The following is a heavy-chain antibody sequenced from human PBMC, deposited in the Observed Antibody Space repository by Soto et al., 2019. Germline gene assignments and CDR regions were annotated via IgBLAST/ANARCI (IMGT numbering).Heavy chain of an antibody. Sequence: QVQLQESGPGLVKPSETLSLTCVVSGGSISSYYWSWIRQPPGKGLECIGHIYYSGNTKYNPSLESRVTISVDMSKNQFSLNLRSVTAADTAVYYCARAPNDYNYHYYGLDVWGQGTTVTVSS. V-gene: IGHV4-59*01. CDR3: ARAPNDYNYHYYGLDV. J-gene: IGHJ6*02. CDR1: GGSISSYY. D-gene: IGHD4-4*01. CDR2: IYYSGNT.